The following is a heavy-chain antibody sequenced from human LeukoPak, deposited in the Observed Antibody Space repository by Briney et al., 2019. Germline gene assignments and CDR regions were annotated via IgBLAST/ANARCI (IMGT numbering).Heavy chain of an antibody. D-gene: IGHD3-10*01. CDR1: GGSFSGYY. CDR3: ARTRYYYNSRSYGAPYYFDY. Sequence: ESSETLSLTCAVYGGSFSGYYWSWIRQPPGKGLEWIGEINHSGSTNYNPSLKSRVTISVDTSKNQFSLKLSSVTAADTAVYYCARTRYYYNSRSYGAPYYFDYWGQGTLVTVSS. CDR2: INHSGST. V-gene: IGHV4-34*01. J-gene: IGHJ4*02.